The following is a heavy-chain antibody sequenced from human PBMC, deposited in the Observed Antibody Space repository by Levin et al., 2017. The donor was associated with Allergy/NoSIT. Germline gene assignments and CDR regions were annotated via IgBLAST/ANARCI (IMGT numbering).Heavy chain of an antibody. Sequence: GGSLRLSCAASGFTFSSYSMNWVRQAPGKGLEWVSYISSRSSTIYYADSVKGRFTISRDNAKNSLYLQMNSLRAEDTAVYYCAREERGRGYSYGLDYWGQGTLVTVSS. V-gene: IGHV3-48*01. CDR2: ISSRSSTI. CDR3: AREERGRGYSYGLDY. J-gene: IGHJ4*02. D-gene: IGHD5-18*01. CDR1: GFTFSSYS.